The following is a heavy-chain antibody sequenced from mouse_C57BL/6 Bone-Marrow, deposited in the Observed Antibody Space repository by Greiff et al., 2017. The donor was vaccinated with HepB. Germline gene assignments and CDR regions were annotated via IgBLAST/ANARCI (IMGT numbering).Heavy chain of an antibody. D-gene: IGHD1-1*01. V-gene: IGHV1-82*01. CDR3: ARDYGTLRFAY. CDR2: IYPGDGDT. Sequence: QVQLQQSGPELVKPGASVKISCKASGYAFSSSWMNWVKQRPGKGLEWIGRIYPGDGDTNYNGKFKGKATLTADKSSSTAYMELRSLTSEDSAVYFCARDYGTLRFAYWGQGTLVTVSA. J-gene: IGHJ3*01. CDR1: GYAFSSSW.